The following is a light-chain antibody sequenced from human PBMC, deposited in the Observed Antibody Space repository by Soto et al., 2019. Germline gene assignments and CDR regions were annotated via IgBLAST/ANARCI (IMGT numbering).Light chain of an antibody. CDR3: CSYAGSSTYV. V-gene: IGLV2-23*01. CDR1: SSDVGSYNL. Sequence: QSALTQPASVSGSPGQSITISCTGTSSDVGSYNLVSWYQQHPGKAPKLMIYEDSKRPSGVSNHFSGSKSGNTASLTISGLQAEDEADYYCCSYAGSSTYVFGTGTEVTVL. J-gene: IGLJ1*01. CDR2: EDS.